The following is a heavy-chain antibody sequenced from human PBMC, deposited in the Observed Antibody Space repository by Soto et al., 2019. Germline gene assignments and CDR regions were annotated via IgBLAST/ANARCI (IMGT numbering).Heavy chain of an antibody. CDR2: ISGSGGST. Sequence: GSLRLSCAASGFTFSSYAMSWVRQAPGKGLEWVSAISGSGGSTYYADSVKGRFTISRDNSKNTLYLQMNSLRAEDTAVYYCVLHKPPGVTMVRGAFDYWGQGTLVTVSS. J-gene: IGHJ4*02. V-gene: IGHV3-23*01. D-gene: IGHD3-10*01. CDR1: GFTFSSYA. CDR3: VLHKPPGVTMVRGAFDY.